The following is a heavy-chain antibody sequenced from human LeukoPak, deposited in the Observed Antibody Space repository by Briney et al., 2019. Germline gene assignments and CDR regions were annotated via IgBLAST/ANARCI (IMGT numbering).Heavy chain of an antibody. D-gene: IGHD3-9*01. CDR3: ARAVRYFDYLLGPPDY. Sequence: GGSLRLSCVASRFTVSSNYMSWVRQAPGKGLEWVSVIYSGGRTDYAGSVKGRFTISRDSSKNTLYLQMNSLTAEDMAVYYCARAVRYFDYLLGPPDYWGQGTLVTVSS. CDR1: RFTVSSNY. J-gene: IGHJ4*02. V-gene: IGHV3-66*01. CDR2: IYSGGRT.